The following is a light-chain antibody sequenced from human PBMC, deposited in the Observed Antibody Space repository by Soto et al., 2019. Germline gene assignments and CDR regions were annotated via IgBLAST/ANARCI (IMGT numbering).Light chain of an antibody. V-gene: IGLV2-14*01. CDR2: EVN. Sequence: QSALTQPASVSRSPGQSITIFCTGTSSDDGGYNYVSWYQQYPGKAPKLMIYEVNNRPSGVSNRFSGSKSGNTASLTISGLQADDEADYYCSSYTTDNTRVFGGGTKLTVL. J-gene: IGLJ2*01. CDR3: SSYTTDNTRV. CDR1: SSDDGGYNY.